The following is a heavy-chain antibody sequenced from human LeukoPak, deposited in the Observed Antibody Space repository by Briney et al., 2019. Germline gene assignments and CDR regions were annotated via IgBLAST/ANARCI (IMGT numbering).Heavy chain of an antibody. Sequence: GGSLRLSCAASGFTVSSNYMSWVRQAPGKGLEWVSVIYSGGSTYYADSVKGRFTISRDNSKNTLYLQMNSLRAEDTAVYYCASSAYDSSALDYWGQGTLVTVSS. CDR2: IYSGGST. V-gene: IGHV3-66*01. D-gene: IGHD3-22*01. CDR1: GFTVSSNY. J-gene: IGHJ4*02. CDR3: ASSAYDSSALDY.